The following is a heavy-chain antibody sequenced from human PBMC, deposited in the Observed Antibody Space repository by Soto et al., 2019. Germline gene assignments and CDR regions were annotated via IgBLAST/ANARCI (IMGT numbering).Heavy chain of an antibody. CDR2: TYYRSKWYN. Sequence: SQTLSLTCAISGDSVSSSSVTWNWIRQSPSRGLEWLGRTYYRSKWYNDYAESVKSRITINPDTSKNQFSLHLNSVTPEDTAVYYCVGLIGNSWFDPWGQGTLVTVSS. CDR3: VGLIGNSWFDP. CDR1: GDSVSSSSVT. V-gene: IGHV6-1*01. J-gene: IGHJ5*02. D-gene: IGHD2-8*01.